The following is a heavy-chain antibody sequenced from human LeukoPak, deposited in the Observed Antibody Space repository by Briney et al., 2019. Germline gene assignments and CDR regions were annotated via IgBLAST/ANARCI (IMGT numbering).Heavy chain of an antibody. Sequence: PGGSLRLSCAAPGFTFNYAWMTWVRQAPGKGLEWVGRIRSKNDGGATEYAAPVKGRFIISRDDSENTLYLQMNSLQIEDTAVYFCTADTPTARPQIDYWGQGILVTVSS. CDR3: TADTPTARPQIDY. D-gene: IGHD2-21*02. CDR1: GFTFNYAW. J-gene: IGHJ4*02. CDR2: IRSKNDGGAT. V-gene: IGHV3-15*01.